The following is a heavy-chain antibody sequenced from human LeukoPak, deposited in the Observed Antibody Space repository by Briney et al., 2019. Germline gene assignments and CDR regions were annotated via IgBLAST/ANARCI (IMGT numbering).Heavy chain of an antibody. D-gene: IGHD3-3*01. CDR1: GFTFSAYA. CDR2: IRGGGTSE. V-gene: IGHV3-23*01. CDR3: ARSITIFGVVIGGFDY. Sequence: PGGSLRLSCTASGFTFSAYAMMWVRQAPGKGPEWVSAIRGGGTSEFYADSVKGRFRISRDNSKDTLFLQMNSLRAEDTAVYYCARSITIFGVVIGGFDYWGQGTLVTVSS. J-gene: IGHJ4*02.